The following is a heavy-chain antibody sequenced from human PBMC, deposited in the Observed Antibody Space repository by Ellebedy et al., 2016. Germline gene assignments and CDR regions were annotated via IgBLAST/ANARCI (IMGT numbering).Heavy chain of an antibody. CDR2: IIPILGIA. D-gene: IGHD2-2*01. CDR1: GGTFSSYA. J-gene: IGHJ6*02. V-gene: IGHV1-69*04. CDR3: VLGYCSSTSCYDDYYYYGMDV. Sequence: ASVKVSCKASGGTFSSYAISWVRQAPGQGLEWMGRIIPILGIANYAQKFQGRVTITADKSTSTAYMELSSLRSEDTAVYYCVLGYCSSTSCYDDYYYYGMDVWGQGTTVTVSS.